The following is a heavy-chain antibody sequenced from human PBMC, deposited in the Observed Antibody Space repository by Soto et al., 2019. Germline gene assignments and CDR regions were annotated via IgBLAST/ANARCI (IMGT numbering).Heavy chain of an antibody. V-gene: IGHV1-46*01. CDR3: SRGCGGDCYSPEAFDI. CDR1: GYTFTSYY. D-gene: IGHD2-21*02. Sequence: ASVKVSCKASGYTFTSYYMNWVRQAPGQGLEWMGIINPSGGSTSYAQKFQGRVTMTRDTSTSTVYMELSSLRSEDTAVYYCSRGCGGDCYSPEAFDIWVQGTMVTVSS. J-gene: IGHJ3*02. CDR2: INPSGGST.